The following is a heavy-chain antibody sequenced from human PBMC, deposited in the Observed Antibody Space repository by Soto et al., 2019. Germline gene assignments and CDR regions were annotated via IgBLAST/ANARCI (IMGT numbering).Heavy chain of an antibody. CDR1: GFTFSSYA. J-gene: IGHJ4*02. CDR2: ISGSGGST. Sequence: EVQLLESGGGLVQPGGSLSLSCAASGFTFSSYAMSWVRQAPGKGLEWVSAISGSGGSTSYADSVMGRFTISRDNPKNTLYLKITALRAEDPAPCYGAKKPRAVRPAAEGVFSGQWGLGALVTV. D-gene: IGHD6-13*01. CDR3: AKKPRAVRPAAEGVFSGQ. V-gene: IGHV3-23*01.